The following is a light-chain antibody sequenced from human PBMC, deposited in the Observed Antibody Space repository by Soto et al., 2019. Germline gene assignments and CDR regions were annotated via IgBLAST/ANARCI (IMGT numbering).Light chain of an antibody. J-gene: IGLJ2*01. Sequence: QSVLTQPPPASGSPGQSVTISCTGTSSDVGGYNFVSWFQQNPGKAPKLMIYEVNKRPSGVPDRFSGSKSGNTASLTVSGLQAEDEADYYCSSYAGSNNFVVFGGGTQLTVL. CDR3: SSYAGSNNFVV. CDR2: EVN. CDR1: SSDVGGYNF. V-gene: IGLV2-8*01.